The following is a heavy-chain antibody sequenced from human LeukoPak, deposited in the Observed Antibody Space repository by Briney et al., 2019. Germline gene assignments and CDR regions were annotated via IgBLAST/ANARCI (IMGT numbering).Heavy chain of an antibody. Sequence: SETLSLTCTVSGGSISSYYWSWIRQPPGKGLEWIGYIYYSGSTNYNPSLKSRVAISVDTSKNQFFLKLSSVTAADTAVYYCARAYYYDSSGYFYFDYWGQGTLVTVSS. CDR3: ARAYYYDSSGYFYFDY. D-gene: IGHD3-22*01. CDR1: GGSISSYY. J-gene: IGHJ4*02. CDR2: IYYSGST. V-gene: IGHV4-59*01.